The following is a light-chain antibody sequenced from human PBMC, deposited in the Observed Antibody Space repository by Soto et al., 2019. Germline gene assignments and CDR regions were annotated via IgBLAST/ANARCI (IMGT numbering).Light chain of an antibody. CDR1: SRDICAYFY. CDR2: EVS. J-gene: IGLJ1*01. V-gene: IGLV2-8*01. Sequence: QSVMTQPHSASWSPGQSVTISCTGTSRDICAYFYVSWYQQHPGKAPKLMIYEVSKRPSGVPGRFSGSKSGNTASLTISGLQTEDEADYYCSSDAGSNFYVFGTGTKVTVL. CDR3: SSDAGSNFYV.